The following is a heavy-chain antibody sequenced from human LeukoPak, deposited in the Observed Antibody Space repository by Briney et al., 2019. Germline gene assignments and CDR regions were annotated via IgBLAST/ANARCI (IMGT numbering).Heavy chain of an antibody. CDR2: MNPNSGNT. V-gene: IGHV1-8*01. CDR1: GYTFASYD. D-gene: IGHD2-15*01. J-gene: IGHJ5*02. CDR3: ARELVVVAARRGVFWFDP. Sequence: GASVKVSCKASGYTFASYDINWVRQATGQGLEWMGWMNPNSGNTGYAQKFQGRVTMTRNTSMSTAYMELSSLRSEDTAVYYCARELVVVAARRGVFWFDPWGQGTLVTVSS.